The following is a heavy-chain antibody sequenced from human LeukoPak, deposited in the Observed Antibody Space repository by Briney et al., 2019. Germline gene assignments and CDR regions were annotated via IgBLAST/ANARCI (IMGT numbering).Heavy chain of an antibody. V-gene: IGHV3-23*01. CDR2: LSGCGGRT. CDR3: ASRDSSNDY. D-gene: IGHD3-22*01. J-gene: IGHJ4*02. CDR1: RFNFSGYA. Sequence: GGSLRLSCAASRFNFSGYAMSWVPQARGKGLELVSALSGCGGRTYYADSVKGRVTISSDNSSNTLYLQMNSLTADDTAVYYVASRDSSNDYWGQGTLVTVSS.